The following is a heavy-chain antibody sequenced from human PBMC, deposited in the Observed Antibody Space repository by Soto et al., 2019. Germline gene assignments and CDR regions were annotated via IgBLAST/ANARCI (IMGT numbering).Heavy chain of an antibody. V-gene: IGHV3-53*01. D-gene: IGHD3-10*01. J-gene: IGHJ3*02. Sequence: GGSLRLSCAASGFTVSSNYMRWVRQVPGKGLEWVTVIYSGGTTDYADSVEGRFTISRDDSKNTVYLQMNSLRVEDTAVYYCARSRDFGAFDIWGQGTMVTVSS. CDR2: IYSGGTT. CDR3: ARSRDFGAFDI. CDR1: GFTVSSNY.